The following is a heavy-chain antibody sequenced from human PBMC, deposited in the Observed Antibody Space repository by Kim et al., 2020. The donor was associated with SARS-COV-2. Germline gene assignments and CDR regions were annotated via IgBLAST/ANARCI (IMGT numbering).Heavy chain of an antibody. CDR1: GGSFSGYY. V-gene: IGHV4-34*01. CDR2: INHSGST. D-gene: IGHD2-8*01. Sequence: SETLSLTCAVYGGSFSGYYWSWIRQPPGKGLEWIGEINHSGSTNYNPSLKSRVTISVDTSKNQFSLKLSSVTAADTAVYYCARVTILVRSKPGAFDIWGQGTMVTVSS. CDR3: ARVTILVRSKPGAFDI. J-gene: IGHJ3*02.